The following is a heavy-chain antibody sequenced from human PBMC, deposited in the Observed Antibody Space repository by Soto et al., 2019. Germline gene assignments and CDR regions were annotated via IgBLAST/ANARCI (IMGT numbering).Heavy chain of an antibody. V-gene: IGHV3-21*01. Sequence: GGSLRLSCAASGFTFSIYSMNWVRQAPGKGLEWVSSISSSSSYIYYADSVKGRFTISRDNAKNSLYLQMNSLRAEDTAVYYCARDSNGVYVYWGQGTLVTVSS. D-gene: IGHD2-8*01. J-gene: IGHJ4*02. CDR3: ARDSNGVYVY. CDR1: GFTFSIYS. CDR2: ISSSSSYI.